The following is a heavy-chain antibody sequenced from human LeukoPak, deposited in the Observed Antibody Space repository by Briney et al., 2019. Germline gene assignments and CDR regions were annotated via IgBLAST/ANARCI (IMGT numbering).Heavy chain of an antibody. D-gene: IGHD6-13*01. V-gene: IGHV1-2*02. CDR2: INPNSGGT. Sequence: ASVKVSCKASGYTFTGYYMHWVRQAPGQGLEWMGWINPNSGGTNYAQKLQGRVTMTRDTSISTAYMELSRLRSDDTAVYYCARGQQQLGDFCYRGQGTLVTVSS. J-gene: IGHJ4*02. CDR1: GYTFTGYY. CDR3: ARGQQQLGDFCY.